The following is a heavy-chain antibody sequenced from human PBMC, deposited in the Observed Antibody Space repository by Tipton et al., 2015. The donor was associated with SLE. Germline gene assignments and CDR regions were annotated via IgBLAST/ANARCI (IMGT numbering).Heavy chain of an antibody. CDR3: VRDPYTSGWFDGNYFDY. CDR1: GFTFDDFA. CDR2: ISWNSGSI. V-gene: IGHV3-9*01. Sequence: SLRLSCTASGFTFDDFAMHWVRHLPGKGLEWVSGISWNSGSINYAGSVKGRFTISRDNAKKSLYLRMNSLRPEDTAFYYCVRDPYTSGWFDGNYFDYWGQGILVAVSS. J-gene: IGHJ4*02. D-gene: IGHD6-19*01.